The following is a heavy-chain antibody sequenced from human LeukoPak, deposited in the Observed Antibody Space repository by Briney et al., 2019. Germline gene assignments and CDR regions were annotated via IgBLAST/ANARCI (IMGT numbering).Heavy chain of an antibody. CDR1: GYTFSSYD. V-gene: IGHV1-69*13. D-gene: IGHD6-13*01. CDR3: ARGQQLVLFDY. J-gene: IGHJ4*02. CDR2: IIPIFGTA. Sequence: SVKVSCKASGYTFSSYDINWVRQAPGQGLEWMGGIIPIFGTANYAQKFQGRVTITADESTSTAYMELSSLRSEDTAVYYCARGQQLVLFDYWGQGTLVTVSS.